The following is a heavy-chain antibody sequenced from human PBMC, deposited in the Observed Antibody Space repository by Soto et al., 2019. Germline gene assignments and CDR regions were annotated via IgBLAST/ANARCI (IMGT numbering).Heavy chain of an antibody. CDR1: GGSFSGYY. CDR2: INHRGST. D-gene: IGHD2-21*02. J-gene: IGHJ6*02. Sequence: SETLSLTCAVYGGSFSGYYWTWIRQPPGKGLEWIGEINHRGSTVYNPSFKSRVTISVDTSKNQFSLKLNSVTAADTAVYYCARDLWGYCGTDCYPLDVWGQGTTVTVSS. V-gene: IGHV4-34*01. CDR3: ARDLWGYCGTDCYPLDV.